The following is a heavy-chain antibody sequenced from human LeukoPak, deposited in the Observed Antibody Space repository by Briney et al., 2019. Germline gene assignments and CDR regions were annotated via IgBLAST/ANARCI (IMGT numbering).Heavy chain of an antibody. CDR2: IYTSGST. CDR1: GYSISSGYY. J-gene: IGHJ4*02. V-gene: IGHV4-38-2*02. D-gene: IGHD6-19*01. CDR3: ARESVAGADY. Sequence: SETLSLTCTVSGYSISSGYYWGWIRQPPGKGLEWIGRIYTSGSTNYNPSLKSRVTISVDTSKNQFSLKLSSVTAADTAVYYCARESVAGADYWGQGTLVTVSS.